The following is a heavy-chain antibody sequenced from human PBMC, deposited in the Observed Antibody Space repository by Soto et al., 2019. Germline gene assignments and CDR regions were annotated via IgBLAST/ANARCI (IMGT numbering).Heavy chain of an antibody. Sequence: QVQLVQSGAEVKKPGASVKVSCKASGYTFTSYGISWVRQAPGQGLEWMGWISASTGNTNYAQKLQGRVTMTTDTSTSTAYMELRSLRSDDTAVYYCARDGTTVTTDPSCDYRGQGTLVTVSS. CDR1: GYTFTSYG. J-gene: IGHJ4*02. CDR2: ISASTGNT. V-gene: IGHV1-18*01. D-gene: IGHD4-17*01. CDR3: ARDGTTVTTDPSCDY.